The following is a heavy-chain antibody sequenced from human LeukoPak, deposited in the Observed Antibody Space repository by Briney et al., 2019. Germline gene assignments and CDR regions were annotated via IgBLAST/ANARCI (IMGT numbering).Heavy chain of an antibody. CDR1: GFTFSDYN. CDR2: ISSSSSSI. Sequence: GGSLRLSCAASGFTFSDYNVYWDRQPPGKGLEWVSYISSSSSSIYYADSVKGRFTISRDNAKNSLYLQMNSLRAEDTAVYYCARAYNRYTYGHHYWGQGTLVTVSS. V-gene: IGHV3-48*01. CDR3: ARAYNRYTYGHHY. D-gene: IGHD5-18*01. J-gene: IGHJ4*02.